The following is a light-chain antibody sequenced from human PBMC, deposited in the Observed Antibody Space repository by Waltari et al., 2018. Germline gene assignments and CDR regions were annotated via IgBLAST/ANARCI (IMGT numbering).Light chain of an antibody. V-gene: IGKV1-27*01. CDR3: QKYNGAPRIT. CDR2: GAT. J-gene: IGKJ5*01. Sequence: DIQMTQSPSSLSASVGDRVNITCRATPGTNNNLAWYQQKPGKAPQLLIYGATPLQSGFPSRFSASGARTDFTLAISNLQPEDVATYYCQKYNGAPRITFGQGTRLEIK. CDR1: PGTNNN.